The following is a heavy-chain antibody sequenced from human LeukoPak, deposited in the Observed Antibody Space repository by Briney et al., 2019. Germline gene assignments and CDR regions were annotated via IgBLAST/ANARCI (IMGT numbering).Heavy chain of an antibody. V-gene: IGHV3-23*01. CDR2: ISGGGGST. J-gene: IGHJ4*02. Sequence: GGSLRLSCAASGFTFSSYAMSWVRQAPGKGLERVSAISGGGGSTYYADSVKGRFTISRDNSKNTLYLQMSSLRDEDTAVYYCANHHIAGGYYYGYFDYWGQGTLVTVSS. CDR1: GFTFSSYA. CDR3: ANHHIAGGYYYGYFDY. D-gene: IGHD5-18*01.